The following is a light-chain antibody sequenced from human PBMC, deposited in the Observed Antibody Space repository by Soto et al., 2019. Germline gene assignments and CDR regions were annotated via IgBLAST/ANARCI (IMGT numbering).Light chain of an antibody. V-gene: IGKV3-15*01. J-gene: IGKJ3*01. CDR3: QQYGGSPFT. Sequence: EIVMTQSPATLSVSPGERATLSCRASQSVSSNLAWYQQKPGQAPRLLIYGASTRATGIPARFSGTGSGTDFSLTVSSLQSEDFAVYYCQQYGGSPFTFGPGTKVDIK. CDR2: GAS. CDR1: QSVSSN.